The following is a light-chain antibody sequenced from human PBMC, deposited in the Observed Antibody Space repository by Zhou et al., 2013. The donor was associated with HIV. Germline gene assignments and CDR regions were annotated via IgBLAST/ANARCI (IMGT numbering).Light chain of an antibody. V-gene: IGKV3-11*01. J-gene: IGKJ5*01. CDR2: DAS. CDR1: QSVGSR. Sequence: EIVLTQSPATLSLSPGERATLSCRASQSVGSRLAWYQQKPGQVPRLLISDASSRATGIPARFSGSGSGTDFTLTISSLEPEDFAIYYCQQRSNWPPSITFGQGTRLEIK. CDR3: QQRSNWPPSIT.